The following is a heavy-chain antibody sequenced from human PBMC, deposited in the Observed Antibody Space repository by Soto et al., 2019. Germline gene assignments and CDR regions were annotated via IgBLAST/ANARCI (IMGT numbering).Heavy chain of an antibody. D-gene: IGHD7-27*01. Sequence: GGSLRLSCAASGFTFDDYGMSWVRQAPGKGLEWVSGINWNGGSTGYADSVKGRFTISRDNAKNSLYLQMNSLRAEDTALYHCARVFMGVTGDLGGAFDIWGQGTMVTVSS. CDR2: INWNGGST. CDR1: GFTFDDYG. V-gene: IGHV3-20*01. CDR3: ARVFMGVTGDLGGAFDI. J-gene: IGHJ3*02.